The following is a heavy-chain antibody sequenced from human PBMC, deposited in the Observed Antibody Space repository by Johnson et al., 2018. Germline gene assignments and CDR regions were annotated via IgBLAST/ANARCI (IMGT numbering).Heavy chain of an antibody. V-gene: IGHV3-30*18. Sequence: QVQLQESGGGVVQPGRSLRLSCAASGFTFSNYGMHWVRQAPGTGLEWVALISFDGSNKYYRDSVQGRFTISRDNSKTTLYLQMNSLRGEDTAVYYGAKDLRRAVAGSEPFDTWVQGTMVTVSS. J-gene: IGHJ3*02. CDR2: ISFDGSNK. D-gene: IGHD3-10*01. CDR1: GFTFSNYG. CDR3: AKDLRRAVAGSEPFDT.